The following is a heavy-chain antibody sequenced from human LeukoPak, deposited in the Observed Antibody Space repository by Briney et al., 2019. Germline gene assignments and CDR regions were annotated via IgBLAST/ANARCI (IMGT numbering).Heavy chain of an antibody. CDR2: ISGSGGST. V-gene: IGHV3-23*01. D-gene: IGHD1-26*01. J-gene: IGHJ4*02. CDR1: GFTFSNYA. CDR3: AKDLAGSGSYSFDY. Sequence: GGSLRLSCAASGFTFSNYAMNGVRQAPGRGLEWVSAISGSGGSTYYADSVKGRFTISRDNSKNTLYLQMNSLRAEDTAVYYCAKDLAGSGSYSFDYWGQGTLVTVSS.